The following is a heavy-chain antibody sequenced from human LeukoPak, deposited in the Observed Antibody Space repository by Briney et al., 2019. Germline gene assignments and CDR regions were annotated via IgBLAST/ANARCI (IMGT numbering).Heavy chain of an antibody. V-gene: IGHV1-8*01. Sequence: ASVKVSCKASGYTFSSYTMNWVRQAPGQGLEWMGWMNPNGGNTGYAQKFQGRVTITRNTSISTAYMELSSLRSEDTAVYYCATEGRITIFGVVITRGAFDIWGQGTMVTVSS. CDR3: ATEGRITIFGVVITRGAFDI. CDR1: GYTFSSYT. CDR2: MNPNGGNT. D-gene: IGHD3-3*01. J-gene: IGHJ3*02.